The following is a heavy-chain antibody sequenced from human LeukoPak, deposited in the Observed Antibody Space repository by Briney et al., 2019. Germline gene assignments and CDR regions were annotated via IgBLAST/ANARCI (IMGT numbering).Heavy chain of an antibody. CDR3: TTGRRYYDSSGYYPYYFDF. V-gene: IGHV3-15*01. CDR2: IKSKTDDGTI. Sequence: KAGGSLGLSCAASGFTFTNAWMSWVRQAPGKGLEWVGRIKSKTDDGTIDYTAPVKGRFTISRDDSKETLYLQMNSLKTEDTAVYYCTTGRRYYDSSGYYPYYFDFWGQGTLVTVSS. D-gene: IGHD3-22*01. J-gene: IGHJ4*02. CDR1: GFTFTNAW.